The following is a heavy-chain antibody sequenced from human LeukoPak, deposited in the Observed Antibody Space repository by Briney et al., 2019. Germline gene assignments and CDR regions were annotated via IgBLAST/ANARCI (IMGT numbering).Heavy chain of an antibody. D-gene: IGHD3-16*01. CDR3: ARGEITWDY. J-gene: IGHJ4*02. CDR1: GGSISSYY. CDR2: IYYSGTT. Sequence: SETLSLTCTVSGGSISSYYWSWIRQPPGKGLEWIGYIYYSGTTNYNPSLKSRVTISVDTSKNQFSLKLSSVTAVDTAVYYCARGEITWDYWGQGTLVTVSS. V-gene: IGHV4-59*01.